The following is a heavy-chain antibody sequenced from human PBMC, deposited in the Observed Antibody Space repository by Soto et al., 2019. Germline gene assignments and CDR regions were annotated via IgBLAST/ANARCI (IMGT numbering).Heavy chain of an antibody. D-gene: IGHD3-10*01. J-gene: IGHJ3*02. Sequence: PGGSLRLSCAASGFTFSSYSMNWVRQAPGKGLEWVSYISSSSSTIYYADSVKGRFTISRDNAKNSLYLQMNSLRDEDTAVYYCARDNYYGSGSSPYAFDIWGQGTMVTVS. CDR3: ARDNYYGSGSSPYAFDI. CDR2: ISSSSSTI. V-gene: IGHV3-48*02. CDR1: GFTFSSYS.